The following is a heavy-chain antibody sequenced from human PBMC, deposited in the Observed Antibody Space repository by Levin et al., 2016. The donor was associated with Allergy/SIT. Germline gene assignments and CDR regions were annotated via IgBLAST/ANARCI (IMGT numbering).Heavy chain of an antibody. V-gene: IGHV4-31*03. Sequence: SETLSLTCTVSGGSISSGGYHWTWIRQHPGKSLEWIGYIYYSGSTYYNPSLKSRVTISVDTSKNQFSLKLSSVTAADTAVYYCARDHTSSSGRLDHWGQGTLVTVSS. CDR3: ARDHTSSSGRLDH. D-gene: IGHD6-6*01. CDR2: IYYSGST. J-gene: IGHJ4*02. CDR1: GGSISSGGYH.